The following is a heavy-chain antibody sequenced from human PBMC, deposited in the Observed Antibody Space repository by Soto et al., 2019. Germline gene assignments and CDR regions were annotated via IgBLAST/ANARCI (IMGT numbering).Heavy chain of an antibody. CDR2: IKSKTHGGTT. Sequence: PGGSLRLSCAASGFTFSDAWINWVRQAPGKGLEWAGRIKSKTHGGTTDFAAPVKGRFAISRDDSKNMVYLQMNSLRAEDTAVYYCARGRTGYSSQLRYWGQGTLVTVSS. J-gene: IGHJ4*02. V-gene: IGHV3-15*07. CDR1: GFTFSDAW. D-gene: IGHD6-19*01. CDR3: ARGRTGYSSQLRY.